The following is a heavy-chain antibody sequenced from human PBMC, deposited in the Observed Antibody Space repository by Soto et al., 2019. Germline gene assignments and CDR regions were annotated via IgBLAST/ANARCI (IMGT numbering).Heavy chain of an antibody. Sequence: SVKVSCKASRVAFSKFIVTWVRQAPGLGLEWVGGIIPIFGTANYAQKFQGRVTITADESTSTSYMEVNNLRSEDTAVYYCAKVRYSSPMGYYYGMDVWGQGTTVTGSS. CDR2: IIPIFGTA. J-gene: IGHJ6*02. V-gene: IGHV1-69*13. D-gene: IGHD6-19*01. CDR1: RVAFSKFI. CDR3: AKVRYSSPMGYYYGMDV.